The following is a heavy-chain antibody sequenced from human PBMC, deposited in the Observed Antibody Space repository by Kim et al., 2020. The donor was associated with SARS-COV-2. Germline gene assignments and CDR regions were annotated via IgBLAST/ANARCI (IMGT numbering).Heavy chain of an antibody. CDR1: GFTFSSYW. J-gene: IGHJ6*03. V-gene: IGHV3-74*01. CDR2: INSDGNST. D-gene: IGHD2-2*01. Sequence: GGSLRLSCAASGFTFSSYWMHWVRQAPGKGLVWVSRINSDGNSTTYADSVKGRFTISRDNAKNTLYLQMNSLRAEDTAVYYCAANLGYCCSTRCLPFYYYYMDVLGKGTTVTVSS. CDR3: AANLGYCCSTRCLPFYYYYMDV.